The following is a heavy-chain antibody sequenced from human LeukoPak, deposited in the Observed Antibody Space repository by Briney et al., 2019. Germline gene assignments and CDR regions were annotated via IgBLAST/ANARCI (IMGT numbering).Heavy chain of an antibody. CDR1: GGPLCGYY. CDR2: ISHSGST. J-gene: IGHJ4*02. CDR3: ARGLTGVGATTN. D-gene: IGHD1-26*01. V-gene: IGHV4-34*01. Sequence: SDTLSLTCAVYGGPLCGYYCRWIRQPPGKGVEWVGEISHSGSTNYNPSLKSRVIISVDTSKNQFSLKLSSVTSADTAVYYCARGLTGVGATTNWGQGTLVTVSS.